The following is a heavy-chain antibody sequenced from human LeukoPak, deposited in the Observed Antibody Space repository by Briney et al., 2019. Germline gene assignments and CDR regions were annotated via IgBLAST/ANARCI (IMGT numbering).Heavy chain of an antibody. Sequence: GALVKVSCKASGYSFTNNYIHWVRQAPGQGLEWMGMIYPRDGSTSYAQKFQGRVTVTSDTSTSTVHMELSGLRSEDTAVYYRARDQEGFDYWGQGTLVTVSS. CDR1: GYSFTNNY. J-gene: IGHJ4*02. CDR2: IYPRDGST. V-gene: IGHV1-46*01. CDR3: ARDQEGFDY.